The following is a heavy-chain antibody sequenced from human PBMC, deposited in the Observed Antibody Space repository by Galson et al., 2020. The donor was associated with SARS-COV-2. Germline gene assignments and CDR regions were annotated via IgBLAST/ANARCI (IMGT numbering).Heavy chain of an antibody. D-gene: IGHD2-21*01. CDR3: ARGIKIIYSYI. CDR2: ISDSGSDI. J-gene: IGHJ3*02. V-gene: IGHV3-11*01. Sequence: GGSLRLSCAASGFTFTDYYMSWIRQAPGQGLEWLSYISDSGSDIHYAASVKGRFTISRDNAKNSLYLQLNRLRAEDTAVYYCARGIKIIYSYIWGQGTMVTVSS. CDR1: GFTFTDYY.